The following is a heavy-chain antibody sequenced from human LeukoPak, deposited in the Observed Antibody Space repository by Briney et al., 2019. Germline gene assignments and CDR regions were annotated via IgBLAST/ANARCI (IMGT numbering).Heavy chain of an antibody. D-gene: IGHD6-6*01. J-gene: IGHJ6*03. CDR2: INTNTGNP. Sequence: ASVKVSCKASGYTFTNYAINWVRQAPGQGLEWMGWINTNTGNPTYAQGFTGRFVFSLDTSVRTAYLQISSLKAEDTAVYYCARDKVGVQPDEDEDMDVWGKGTTVTVSS. CDR3: ARDKVGVQPDEDEDMDV. CDR1: GYTFTNYA. V-gene: IGHV7-4-1*02.